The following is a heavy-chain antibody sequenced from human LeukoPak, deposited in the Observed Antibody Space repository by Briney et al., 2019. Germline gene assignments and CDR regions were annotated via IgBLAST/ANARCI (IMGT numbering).Heavy chain of an antibody. V-gene: IGHV4-59*01. CDR2: IYYSGST. CDR1: GGSISSYY. D-gene: IGHD6-6*01. J-gene: IGHJ5*02. Sequence: SETLSLTCTVSGGSISSYYWSWIRQPPGKGLEWIGYIYYSGSTNYNPSPKSRVTISVDTSKNQFSLKLSSVTAADTAVYYCARAYSSSSTGANRGFDPWGQGTLVTVSS. CDR3: ARAYSSSSTGANRGFDP.